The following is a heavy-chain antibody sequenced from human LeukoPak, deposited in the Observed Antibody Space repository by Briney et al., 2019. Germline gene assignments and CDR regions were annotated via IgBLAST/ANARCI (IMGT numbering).Heavy chain of an antibody. V-gene: IGHV2-5*02. J-gene: IGHJ4*02. D-gene: IGHD6-19*01. Sequence: SGPTLVNPTQTLTLTCTFSGFSLSTSGVGVGWIRQPPGKALEWLALIYWDDDKRYSPSLKSRLTITKDTSKNQVVLTMTNMDPVDTATYYCAHRRIAVAASGEPFYYFDYWGQGTLVTVSS. CDR1: GFSLSTSGVG. CDR2: IYWDDDK. CDR3: AHRRIAVAASGEPFYYFDY.